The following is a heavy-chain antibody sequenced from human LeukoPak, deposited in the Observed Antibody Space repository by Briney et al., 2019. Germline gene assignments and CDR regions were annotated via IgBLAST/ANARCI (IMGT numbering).Heavy chain of an antibody. CDR3: ARDWWELSDAFDI. CDR2: ISSSSSYI. Sequence: GGSLRLSCAASGVTFSSYSMNRVRQAPGKGLEWVSSISSSSSYIYYADSVKGRFTISRDNAKNSLYLQMNSLRAEDTAVYYCARDWWELSDAFDIWGQGTMVTVSS. J-gene: IGHJ3*02. V-gene: IGHV3-21*01. D-gene: IGHD1-26*01. CDR1: GVTFSSYS.